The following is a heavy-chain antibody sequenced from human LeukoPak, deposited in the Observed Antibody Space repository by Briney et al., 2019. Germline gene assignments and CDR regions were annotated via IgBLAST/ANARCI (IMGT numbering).Heavy chain of an antibody. D-gene: IGHD3-9*01. CDR2: INHSGST. V-gene: IGHV4-34*01. Sequence: SETLSLTCAVYGGSLSGYYWSWIRQPPGKGLEWIGEINHSGSTNYNPSFKSRVTISVDTSKNQFSLKLSSVTAADTAVYYCARASSALLTGYYNWFDPWGQGTLVTVSS. J-gene: IGHJ5*02. CDR3: ARASSALLTGYYNWFDP. CDR1: GGSLSGYY.